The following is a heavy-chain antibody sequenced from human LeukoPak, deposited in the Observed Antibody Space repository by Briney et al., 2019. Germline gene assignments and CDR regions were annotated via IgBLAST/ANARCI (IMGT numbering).Heavy chain of an antibody. CDR1: GFTFSSYA. Sequence: GGSLRLSCAASGFTFSSYAMHWVRQAPGKGLEWVAVISYDGSNKYYADSVKGRFTISRDNSKNTLYLQMNSLRAEDTAVYYCAKDSGSYGGYYFDYWGQGTLVTVSS. V-gene: IGHV3-30*04. CDR3: AKDSGSYGGYYFDY. D-gene: IGHD1-26*01. CDR2: ISYDGSNK. J-gene: IGHJ4*02.